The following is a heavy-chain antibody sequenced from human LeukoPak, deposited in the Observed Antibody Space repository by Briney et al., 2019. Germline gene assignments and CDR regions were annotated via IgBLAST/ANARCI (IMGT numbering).Heavy chain of an antibody. CDR1: GFTVTNTY. Sequence: GGSLRLSCVASGFTVTNTYTSWVRQAPGKGLEWVSIMYSGNYIYYADSVKGRFTISRDNPKNTLFLQMNSLRAEDTAVYYCARDRGMAAVGGWGMHELGGGTTVSVSS. V-gene: IGHV3-66*01. J-gene: IGHJ6*01. CDR3: ARDRGMAAVGGWGMHE. CDR2: MYSGNYI. D-gene: IGHD6-13*01.